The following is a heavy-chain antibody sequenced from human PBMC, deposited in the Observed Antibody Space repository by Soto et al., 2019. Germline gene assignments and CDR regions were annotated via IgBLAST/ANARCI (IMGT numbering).Heavy chain of an antibody. CDR3: ARGLGVAAAGTFNYYYYMDV. Sequence: SETLSLTCAVYGGSFSGYYWSWIRQPPGKGLEWIGEINHSGSTNYNPSLKSRVTISVDTSKNQFSLKLSSVTAADTAVYYCARGLGVAAAGTFNYYYYMDVWGKGTTVTVSS. V-gene: IGHV4-34*01. D-gene: IGHD6-13*01. J-gene: IGHJ6*03. CDR1: GGSFSGYY. CDR2: INHSGST.